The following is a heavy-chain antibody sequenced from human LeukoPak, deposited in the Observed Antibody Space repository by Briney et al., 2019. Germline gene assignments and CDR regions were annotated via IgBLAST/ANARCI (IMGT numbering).Heavy chain of an antibody. Sequence: NPSETLSLTCAVYGGSFSGYYWSWIRQPPGKGLEWIGEINHGGSTNYNPSLKSRVTISVDTSKNQFSLKLSSVTAADTAVYYCAIHIVVVPAAKKKNWFDPWGQGTLVTVSS. CDR1: GGSFSGYY. J-gene: IGHJ5*02. D-gene: IGHD2-2*01. CDR3: AIHIVVVPAAKKKNWFDP. V-gene: IGHV4-34*01. CDR2: INHGGST.